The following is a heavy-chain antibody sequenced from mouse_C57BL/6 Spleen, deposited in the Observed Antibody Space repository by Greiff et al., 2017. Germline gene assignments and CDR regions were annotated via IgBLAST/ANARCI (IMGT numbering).Heavy chain of an antibody. Sequence: QVQLQQPGAELVRPGSSVQLSCKASGYTFTSYWLHWVKQRPIQGLEWIGNIDPSDSETHYNQKFKDKATLTVDKSSSTAYMQLSSLTSEDSAVYYCARGNYYGSRREFDVWGTGTTVTVSS. CDR3: ARGNYYGSRREFDV. J-gene: IGHJ1*03. CDR1: GYTFTSYW. D-gene: IGHD1-1*01. V-gene: IGHV1-52*01. CDR2: IDPSDSET.